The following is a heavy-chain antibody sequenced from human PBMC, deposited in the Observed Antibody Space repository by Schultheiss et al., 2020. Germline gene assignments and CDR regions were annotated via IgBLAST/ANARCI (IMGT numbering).Heavy chain of an antibody. CDR2: ISSNGGST. D-gene: IGHD6-6*01. J-gene: IGHJ4*02. CDR3: AREESSSSSLFDY. Sequence: GGSLRLSCAASGFTFSNAWMSWIRQAPGKGLEYVSAISSNGGSTYYADSVKGRFTISRDNSKNTLYLQMSSLRAEDTAVYYCAREESSSSSLFDYWGQGTLVTVSS. CDR1: GFTFSNAW. V-gene: IGHV3-64D*06.